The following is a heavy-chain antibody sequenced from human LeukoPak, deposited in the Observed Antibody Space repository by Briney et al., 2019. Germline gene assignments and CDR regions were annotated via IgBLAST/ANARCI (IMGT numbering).Heavy chain of an antibody. CDR2: IIPIFGTA. CDR1: GGTFSSYA. V-gene: IGHV1-69*01. D-gene: IGHD3-22*01. Sequence: SVKVSCKASGGTFSSYAISWVRQAPGQGLEWMGGIIPIFGTANYAQKFQGRVTITADESTSTAYMELSSLRSEDTAVYYCARDYYLSDSLDALDIWGQGTMVTVSS. J-gene: IGHJ3*02. CDR3: ARDYYLSDSLDALDI.